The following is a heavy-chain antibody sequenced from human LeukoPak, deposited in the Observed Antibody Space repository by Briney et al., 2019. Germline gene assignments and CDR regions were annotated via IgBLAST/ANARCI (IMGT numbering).Heavy chain of an antibody. D-gene: IGHD4-17*01. V-gene: IGHV3-30*18. CDR3: AKDSAYGDYAYYFDY. J-gene: IGHJ4*02. CDR1: GFTFSSYG. Sequence: GRSLRLSCAASGFTFSSYGMHWVRQAPGKGLEWVAVISYDGSNKYYADSVKGRFTISRDNSKNTLYLQMNSLRAEDTAVYYSAKDSAYGDYAYYFDYWGQGTLVTVSS. CDR2: ISYDGSNK.